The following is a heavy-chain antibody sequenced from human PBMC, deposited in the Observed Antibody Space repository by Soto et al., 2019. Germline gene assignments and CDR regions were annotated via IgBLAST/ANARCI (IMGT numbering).Heavy chain of an antibody. D-gene: IGHD3-22*01. CDR2: IYYSGST. CDR1: GDSIRSSSYY. J-gene: IGHJ4*02. Sequence: SETLSRTGPVSGDSIRSSSYYWGWIRQPPGKGLEWIGSIYYSGSTYYNPSLKSRVTISIDTSRIHFSLKLISVTAADTAVYFCVRQSYDSSDYFDYWGQGTLVT. CDR3: VRQSYDSSDYFDY. V-gene: IGHV4-39*01.